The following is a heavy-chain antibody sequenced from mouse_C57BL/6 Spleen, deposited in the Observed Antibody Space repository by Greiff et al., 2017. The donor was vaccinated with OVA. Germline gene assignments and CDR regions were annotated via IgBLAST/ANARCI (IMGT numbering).Heavy chain of an antibody. V-gene: IGHV1-39*01. Sequence: EVKLMESGPELVKPGASVKISCKASGYSFTDYNMNWVKQSNGKSLEWIGVINPNYGTTSYNQKFKGKATLTVDQSSSTAYMQLNSLTSEDSAVYYCVRKADYYGSSHYFDYWGQGTTLTVSS. CDR2: INPNYGTT. CDR3: VRKADYYGSSHYFDY. J-gene: IGHJ2*01. D-gene: IGHD1-1*01. CDR1: GYSFTDYN.